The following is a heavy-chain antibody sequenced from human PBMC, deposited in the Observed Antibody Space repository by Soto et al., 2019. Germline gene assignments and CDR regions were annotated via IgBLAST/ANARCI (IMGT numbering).Heavy chain of an antibody. CDR2: IYHSGST. D-gene: IGHD3-22*01. CDR1: GGSIGSINW. CDR3: ASQITMIVSGWPRTVSY. V-gene: IGHV4-4*02. Sequence: QVQLQESGPGLVKPSGTLSLTCAVSGGSIGSINWWSWVRQPPGKGLGGIGEIYHSGSTNYNPSLKSRVTISVDKSKNQFSLKLSSVTAADTAVYYCASQITMIVSGWPRTVSYWGQGTLVTVSS. J-gene: IGHJ4*02.